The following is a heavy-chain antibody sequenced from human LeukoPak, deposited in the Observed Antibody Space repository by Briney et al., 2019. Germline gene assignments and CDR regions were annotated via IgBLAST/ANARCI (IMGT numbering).Heavy chain of an antibody. J-gene: IGHJ4*02. CDR3: AKVLGELSLHYYFDY. V-gene: IGHV3-23*01. Sequence: RGSLRLSCAASGFTLSSYAMSWVRQAPGKGLEWVSAISGSGGSTYYADSVKGRFTISRDNSKNTLYLQMNSLRAEDTAVYYCAKVLGELSLHYYFDYWGQGTLVTVSS. CDR2: ISGSGGST. CDR1: GFTLSSYA. D-gene: IGHD3-16*02.